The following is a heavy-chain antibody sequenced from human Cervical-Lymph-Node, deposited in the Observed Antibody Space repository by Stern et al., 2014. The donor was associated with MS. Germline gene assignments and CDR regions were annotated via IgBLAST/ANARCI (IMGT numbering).Heavy chain of an antibody. Sequence: QVQLVQSGAEVKKPGASVKVSCKVSGNTLTEVSMHWVRQAPGIGLEWMGGFHPEDDETVYAEKFQGRVPMTEDTSTDTGYMELSSLTSEDTAVYYCAVGSLGYFDLWGRGTLVIVSS. J-gene: IGHJ2*01. CDR2: FHPEDDET. CDR3: AVGSLGYFDL. CDR1: GNTLTEVS. V-gene: IGHV1-24*01. D-gene: IGHD1-26*01.